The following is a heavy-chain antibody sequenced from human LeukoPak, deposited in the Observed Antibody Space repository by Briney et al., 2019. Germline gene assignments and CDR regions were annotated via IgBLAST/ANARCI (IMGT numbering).Heavy chain of an antibody. CDR3: ARGTWTAFDI. J-gene: IGHJ3*02. Sequence: GGSLRLSCAASGFTFSSYAMSWVRHAPGKGLEWVSPISGSGGSTYYADSVKGPFTISRDNTKNTLYLQMNSLRAEDTAVYYCARGTWTAFDIWGQGTMVTVSS. CDR1: GFTFSSYA. CDR2: ISGSGGST. D-gene: IGHD5-12*01. V-gene: IGHV3-23*01.